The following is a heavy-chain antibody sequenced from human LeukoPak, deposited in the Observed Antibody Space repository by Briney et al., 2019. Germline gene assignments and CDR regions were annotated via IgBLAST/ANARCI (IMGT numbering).Heavy chain of an antibody. CDR3: ARDPCYNWHSYYMDV. CDR1: GGSFSGYY. J-gene: IGHJ6*03. Sequence: PSETLSLTCAVYGGSFSGYYWSWIRQPPGKGLEWIGEINRSGSTNYNPSLKSRVTISVDMSKNQFSLKLSSVTAADTAVYYCARDPCYNWHSYYMDVWGKGTTVTVSS. V-gene: IGHV4-34*01. CDR2: INRSGST. D-gene: IGHD5-24*01.